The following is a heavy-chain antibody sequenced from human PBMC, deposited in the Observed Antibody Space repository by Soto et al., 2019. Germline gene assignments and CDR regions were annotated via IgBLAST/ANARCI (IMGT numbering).Heavy chain of an antibody. CDR1: GGSISSSNW. J-gene: IGHJ4*02. CDR2: IYHSGSN. CDR3: AAAAAGRVYYFDY. Sequence: QVQLQESGPGLVKPSGTLSLTCSVSGGSISSSNWWSWVRQPPGKGLEWIGEIYHSGSNNYNPSLKSRVTIPVDKSKNQVSLKLSSVAAADTAVYYRAAAAAGRVYYFDYWGQGTLVTVSS. D-gene: IGHD6-13*01. V-gene: IGHV4-4*02.